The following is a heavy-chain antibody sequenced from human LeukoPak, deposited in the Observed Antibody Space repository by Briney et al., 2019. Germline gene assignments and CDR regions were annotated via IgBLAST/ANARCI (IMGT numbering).Heavy chain of an antibody. CDR3: AKSKTPDCSSANCLMFDY. V-gene: IGHV3-23*01. D-gene: IGHD2-2*01. J-gene: IGHJ4*02. CDR2: ISGSGGST. CDR1: GFTFSSYA. Sequence: PGGSLRLPCAASGFTFSSYAMSWVRQAPGKGLEWVSGISGSGGSTYDANSVKGRFTISRDNSKNTLYLQMNSLRAEDTAVYYCAKSKTPDCSSANCLMFDYWGQGALVTVSS.